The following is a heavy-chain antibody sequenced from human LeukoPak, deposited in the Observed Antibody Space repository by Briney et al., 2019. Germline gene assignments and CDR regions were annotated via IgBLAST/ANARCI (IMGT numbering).Heavy chain of an antibody. V-gene: IGHV1-2*06. CDR2: INPNSGGT. Sequence: ASVKVSCKASGYTFTGYYMHWVRQAPGQGLEWMGRINPNSGGTNYAQKFQGRVTMTRDTSISTAYMELSRLRSDDTAVYYCARVGGSSWTSRKSYYYMDVWGKGTTVTVSS. D-gene: IGHD6-13*01. CDR1: GYTFTGYY. J-gene: IGHJ6*03. CDR3: ARVGGSSWTSRKSYYYMDV.